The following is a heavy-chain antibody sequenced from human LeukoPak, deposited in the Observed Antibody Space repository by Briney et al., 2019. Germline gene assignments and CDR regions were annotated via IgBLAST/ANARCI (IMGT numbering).Heavy chain of an antibody. D-gene: IGHD3-22*01. J-gene: IGHJ5*02. Sequence: SETLSLTCTVSGGSISSYYWSWIRQPPGKGLEWIGYIYYSGSTNYNPSLKSRVTISVDTSKNQFPLKLSSVTAADTAVYYCARNSRLLAGYNWFDPWGQGTLVTVSS. CDR3: ARNSRLLAGYNWFDP. CDR1: GGSISSYY. V-gene: IGHV4-59*01. CDR2: IYYSGST.